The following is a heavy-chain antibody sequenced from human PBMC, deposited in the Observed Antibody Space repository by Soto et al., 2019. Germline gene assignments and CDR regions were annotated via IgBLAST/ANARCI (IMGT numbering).Heavy chain of an antibody. V-gene: IGHV5-10-1*01. Sequence: PVESLTISCEVSGDSFTSYWIICVRQMPGKGLEWMGRIDPSDSYTNYSPSFQGHVTISADKSISTAYLQWSSLKASDTAMYYCARSPDYYDSTGTYYFDYWGQGTMVTVSS. CDR1: GDSFTSYW. CDR2: IDPSDSYT. J-gene: IGHJ4*02. CDR3: ARSPDYYDSTGTYYFDY. D-gene: IGHD3-22*01.